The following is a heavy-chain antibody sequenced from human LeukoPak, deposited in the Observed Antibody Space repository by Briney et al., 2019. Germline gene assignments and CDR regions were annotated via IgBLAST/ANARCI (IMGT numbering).Heavy chain of an antibody. CDR3: AKTYYDFWSGYYDY. J-gene: IGHJ4*02. Sequence: GRSLRLSCAASGFTFRSYGMHWVRQAPGKGLEWVAVISYDGSNKYYADSVKGRFTISRDNSKNTLYLQMNSLRAEDTAVYYCAKTYYDFWSGYYDYWGQGTLVTVSS. D-gene: IGHD3-3*01. CDR1: GFTFRSYG. V-gene: IGHV3-30*18. CDR2: ISYDGSNK.